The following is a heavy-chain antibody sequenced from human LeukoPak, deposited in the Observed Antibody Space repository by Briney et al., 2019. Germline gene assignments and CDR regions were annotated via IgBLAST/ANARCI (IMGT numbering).Heavy chain of an antibody. CDR3: ARGGGTDL. V-gene: IGHV1-8*03. D-gene: IGHD1-7*01. J-gene: IGHJ5*02. CDR1: GYTFTSYV. CDR2: MDPESGVT. Sequence: ASVKVSCKASGYTFTSYVMNWVRQATGQGLAWMGYMDPESGVTAYAQKFQGRVTITRNTSISTAYMEVTSLRSDDTAVYYGARGGGTDLWGQGTLVTVSS.